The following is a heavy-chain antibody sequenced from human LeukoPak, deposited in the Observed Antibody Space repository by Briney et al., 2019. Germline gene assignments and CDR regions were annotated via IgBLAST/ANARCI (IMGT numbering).Heavy chain of an antibody. CDR1: GGSISSYY. D-gene: IGHD1-1*01. Sequence: SETLSLTCTVSGGSISSYYWSWIRQPPGKGLEWIAYICYRGSTNYNSSLKSRVTISVDTSKNQFSLKLSSVTAADTAVYYCARRTTGTGPFDYWGQGTLVTVSS. CDR2: ICYRGST. V-gene: IGHV4-59*08. CDR3: ARRTTGTGPFDY. J-gene: IGHJ4*02.